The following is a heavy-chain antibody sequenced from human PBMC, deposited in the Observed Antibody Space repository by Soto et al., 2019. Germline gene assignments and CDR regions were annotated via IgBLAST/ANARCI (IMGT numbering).Heavy chain of an antibody. CDR3: ARGTIAARPDFPPGMDV. CDR2: ISAYNGNT. D-gene: IGHD6-6*01. J-gene: IGHJ6*02. Sequence: ASVKVSCKASGYTFTSDGISGVRQAPGQGLEWMGWISAYNGNTNYAQKLQGRVTMTTDTSTSTAYMELRSLRSDDTAVYYCARGTIAARPDFPPGMDVWGQGTTVTVSS. CDR1: GYTFTSDG. V-gene: IGHV1-18*04.